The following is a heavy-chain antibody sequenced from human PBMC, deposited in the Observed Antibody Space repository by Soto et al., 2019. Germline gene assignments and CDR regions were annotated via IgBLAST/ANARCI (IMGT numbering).Heavy chain of an antibody. D-gene: IGHD6-6*01. CDR1: GYRFPTYG. CDR3: ARERYVAARHSHYDS. J-gene: IGHJ4*02. Sequence: ASVKVSCKASGYRFPTYGINWVRQAPGQGPEWLGWTSTNNDDRNYAQKFRGRVTFTTDTSTSTAYMELRSLISDDTAVYFCARERYVAARHSHYDSWGQGTQVTVS. V-gene: IGHV1-18*04. CDR2: TSTNNDDR.